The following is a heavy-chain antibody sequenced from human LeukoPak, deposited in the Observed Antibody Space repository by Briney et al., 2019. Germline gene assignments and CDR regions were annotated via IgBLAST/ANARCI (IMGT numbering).Heavy chain of an antibody. Sequence: GGSLRLSCAASGFTFSSYAMSWVRQAPGKGLEWVSAISGSGGSTYYADSVKGRFTISRDNSKNTLYLQMNSLRAEDTAVYYCAKVGGGDFWSGYYPYYYYYMDVWGKGTTVTVSS. V-gene: IGHV3-23*01. J-gene: IGHJ6*03. CDR2: ISGSGGST. CDR3: AKVGGGDFWSGYYPYYYYYMDV. D-gene: IGHD3-3*01. CDR1: GFTFSSYA.